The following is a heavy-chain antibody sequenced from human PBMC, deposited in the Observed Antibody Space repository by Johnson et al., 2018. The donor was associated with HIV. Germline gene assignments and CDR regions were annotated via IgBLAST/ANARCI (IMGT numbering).Heavy chain of an antibody. Sequence: VQLVESGGGLVQPGRSLRLSCAASGFTFDDYAMHWVRQAPGKGLEWVSGISWNSGSIGYADSLKGRFTISRDNAKNTLYLQMNSLRAEDTAVYYCASLGGNYSLDIWGQGTMVTVSS. CDR2: ISWNSGSI. CDR1: GFTFDDYA. V-gene: IGHV3-9*01. CDR3: ASLGGNYSLDI. D-gene: IGHD1-26*01. J-gene: IGHJ3*02.